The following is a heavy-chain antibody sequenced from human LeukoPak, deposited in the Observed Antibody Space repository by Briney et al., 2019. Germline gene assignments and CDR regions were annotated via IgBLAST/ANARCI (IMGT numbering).Heavy chain of an antibody. CDR1: GFTFSNAW. D-gene: IGHD3-10*01. CDR2: VKSKADGGTT. Sequence: PGGSLRLSCAASGFTFSNAWMSWVRQAPGKGLEWVGRVKSKADGGTTDYAAPVKGRFTISRDDSQNTLYLQMDSLKTEDTAVYYCATTPGRDYWGQGTLVTVSS. CDR3: ATTPGRDY. V-gene: IGHV3-15*01. J-gene: IGHJ4*02.